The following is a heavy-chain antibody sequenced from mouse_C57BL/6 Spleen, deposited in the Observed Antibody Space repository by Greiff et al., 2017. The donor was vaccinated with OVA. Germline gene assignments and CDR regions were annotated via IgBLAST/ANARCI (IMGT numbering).Heavy chain of an antibody. D-gene: IGHD2-4*01. CDR2: INPSSGYT. CDR3: AGYDYDDYWYFDV. Sequence: VQLQQSGAELARPGASVKMSCKASGYTFTSYTMHWVKQRPGQGLEWIGYINPSSGYTKYNQKFKDKATLTADKSSSTAYMQLSSLTSEDSAVYYCAGYDYDDYWYFDVWGTGTTVTVSS. J-gene: IGHJ1*03. CDR1: GYTFTSYT. V-gene: IGHV1-4*01.